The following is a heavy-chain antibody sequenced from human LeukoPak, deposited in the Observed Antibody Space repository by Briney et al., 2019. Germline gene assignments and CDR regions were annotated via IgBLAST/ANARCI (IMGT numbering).Heavy chain of an antibody. CDR3: GRSVGATNFDY. D-gene: IGHD1-26*01. J-gene: IGHJ4*02. CDR2: IYPGDSDT. CDR1: GYSFATYW. Sequence: GESLKISCKGSGYSFATYWIGWVRQMPGKGLEWMGIIYPGDSDTRFSPSFQGQVTISADKSISTAYLQWSSLKASDTAMYYCGRSVGATNFDYWGQGTLVTVSS. V-gene: IGHV5-51*01.